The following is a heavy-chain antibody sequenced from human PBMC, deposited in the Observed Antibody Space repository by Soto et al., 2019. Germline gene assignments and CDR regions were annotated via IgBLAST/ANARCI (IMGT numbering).Heavy chain of an antibody. V-gene: IGHV3-30*03. CDR1: GFTFSSYG. CDR3: VHSSRWNWLDP. J-gene: IGHJ5*02. Sequence: QVQLVESGGGVVQPGRSLRLSCAASGFTFSSYGMHWVRQAPGKGLEWVAVISYDGRVQYYADSVKGRFTISRDNSKNTLYLEMNSLRAEDSAVYYCVHSSRWNWLDPWGQGTLVTVSS. D-gene: IGHD6-13*01. CDR2: ISYDGRVQ.